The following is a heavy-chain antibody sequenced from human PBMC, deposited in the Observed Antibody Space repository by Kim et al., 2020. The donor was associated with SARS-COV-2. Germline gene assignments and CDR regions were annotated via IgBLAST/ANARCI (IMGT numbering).Heavy chain of an antibody. V-gene: IGHV4-4*07. D-gene: IGHD6-13*01. CDR1: GGSISSYY. CDR3: ARGRQQLVRAYYYYYMDV. Sequence: SETLSLTCTVSGGSISSYYWSWIRQPAGKGLEWIGRIYTSGSTNYNPSLKSRVTMSVDTSKNQFSLKLSSVTAADTAVYYCARGRQQLVRAYYYYYMDVWGKGTTVTVSS. J-gene: IGHJ6*03. CDR2: IYTSGST.